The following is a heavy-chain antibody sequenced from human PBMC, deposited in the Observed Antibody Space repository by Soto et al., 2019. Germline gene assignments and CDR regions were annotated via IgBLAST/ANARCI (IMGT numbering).Heavy chain of an antibody. D-gene: IGHD3-10*01. V-gene: IGHV1-3*01. CDR2: INAGNGNT. J-gene: IGHJ6*02. CDR1: GYTFTSYA. Sequence: ASVKVSCKASGYTFTSYAMHWVRQAPGQRLEWMGWINAGNGNTKYSQKFQGRVTITRDTSASTAYMELSSLRSEDTAVYYCARDLTQLLWFGELTADYYYGMDVWGQGTTVTVSS. CDR3: ARDLTQLLWFGELTADYYYGMDV.